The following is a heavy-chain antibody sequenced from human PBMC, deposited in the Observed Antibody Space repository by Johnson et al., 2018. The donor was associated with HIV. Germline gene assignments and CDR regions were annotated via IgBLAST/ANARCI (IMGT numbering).Heavy chain of an antibody. D-gene: IGHD2-2*01. CDR2: IWYDGSNK. V-gene: IGHV3-33*06. CDR3: AKSPGKDHGCNSCGFDI. Sequence: QVQLVESGGGVVQPGKSLRLSCAASGFTFSYYGMHWVRQAPGKGLEWVAVIWYDGSNKFYADSVKGRFTISRDNSKNTVYLQMNSLRVEDTAVYYCAKSPGKDHGCNSCGFDIWARGTMVTVSS. CDR1: GFTFSYYG. J-gene: IGHJ3*02.